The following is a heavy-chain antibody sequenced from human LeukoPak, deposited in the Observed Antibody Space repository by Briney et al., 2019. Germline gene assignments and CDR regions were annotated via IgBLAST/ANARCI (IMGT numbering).Heavy chain of an antibody. CDR1: GGSISSYY. Sequence: SETLSLTCTVSGGSISSYYWSWIRQPPGKGLEWIGYISYSGSPNYNPSLKSRVTISVDKSKNQFSLKLSSVTAADTAVYYWARGGMAAAGVYYYMDVWGKGTTVTVSS. V-gene: IGHV4-59*01. D-gene: IGHD6-13*01. J-gene: IGHJ6*03. CDR3: ARGGMAAAGVYYYMDV. CDR2: ISYSGSP.